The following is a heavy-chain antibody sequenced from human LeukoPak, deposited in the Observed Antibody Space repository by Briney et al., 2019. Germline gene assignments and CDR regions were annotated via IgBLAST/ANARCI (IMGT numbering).Heavy chain of an antibody. CDR2: IYPGDSDT. CDR3: ARQAYIAAAGPAFFVY. D-gene: IGHD6-13*01. CDR1: GYSFTSYW. V-gene: IGHV5-51*01. J-gene: IGHJ4*02. Sequence: GESLKISCKGSGYSFTSYWIGWVRQMPGKGLEWMGIIYPGDSDTRYSPSFQGQVTISADKSISTAYLQWSSLKASDTAMYYCARQAYIAAAGPAFFVYWGQGTLVTVSS.